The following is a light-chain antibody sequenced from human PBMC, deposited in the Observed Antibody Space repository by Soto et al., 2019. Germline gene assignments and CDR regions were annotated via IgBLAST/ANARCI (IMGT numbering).Light chain of an antibody. CDR1: QSGSSC. CDR3: PQPSNWPPWT. V-gene: IGKV3-11*01. Sequence: EIVLTQSPATLSLSPGERATLSCRASQSGSSCLAWYQQKPGQAPRLLIYDVSNKATGIPDRFSASVSGTDFTLNINSLEPEDFAVYYCPQPSNWPPWTFGQGTKVEFK. J-gene: IGKJ1*01. CDR2: DVS.